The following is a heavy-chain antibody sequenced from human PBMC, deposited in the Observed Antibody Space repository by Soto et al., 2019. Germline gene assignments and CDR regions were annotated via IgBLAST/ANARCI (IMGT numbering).Heavy chain of an antibody. J-gene: IGHJ6*02. CDR1: GGTFSSYA. Sequence: QVQLVQSGAEVKKPGSSVKVSCKASGGTFSSYAISLVRQAPGQGLEWMGGIIPIFGTANYAQKFQGRVTITADESTSTAYMDLSRLRSEDTAVYYCAGDCRVLFGCYGMDVWGQGTTVTVSS. CDR2: IIPIFGTA. V-gene: IGHV1-69*01. D-gene: IGHD3-10*01. CDR3: AGDCRVLFGCYGMDV.